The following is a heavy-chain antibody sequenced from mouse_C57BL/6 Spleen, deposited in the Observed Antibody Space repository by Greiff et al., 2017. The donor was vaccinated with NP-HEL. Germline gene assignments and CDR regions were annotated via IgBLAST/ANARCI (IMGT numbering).Heavy chain of an antibody. Sequence: QVQLKESGPGLVQPSQSLSITCTVSGFSLTSYGVHWVRQSPGKGLEWLGVIWRGGSTDYNAAFMSRLSITKDNSKSQVFFKMNSLQADDTAIYYCAKRGATVVATDYAMDYWGQGTSVTVSS. J-gene: IGHJ4*01. CDR1: GFSLTSYG. V-gene: IGHV2-5*01. CDR2: IWRGGST. D-gene: IGHD1-1*01. CDR3: AKRGATVVATDYAMDY.